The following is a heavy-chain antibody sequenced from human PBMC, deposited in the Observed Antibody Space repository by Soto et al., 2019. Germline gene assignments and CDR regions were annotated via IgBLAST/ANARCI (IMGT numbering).Heavy chain of an antibody. D-gene: IGHD3-10*01. J-gene: IGHJ6*02. CDR3: AKGTITMVRGVMGGMDV. CDR1: GGTFSSYA. V-gene: IGHV1-69*01. CDR2: IIPIFGTA. Sequence: ASVKVYCKASGGTFSSYAISWVRQAPGQGLEWMGGIIPIFGTANYAQKFQGRVTITADESTSTAYMELSSLRSEDTAVYYCAKGTITMVRGVMGGMDVWGQGTTVTVSS.